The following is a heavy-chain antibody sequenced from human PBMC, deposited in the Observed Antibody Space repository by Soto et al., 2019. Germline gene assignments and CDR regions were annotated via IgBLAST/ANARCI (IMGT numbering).Heavy chain of an antibody. J-gene: IGHJ4*02. CDR1: GDSIRNYY. Sequence: SETLSLTCTVSGDSIRNYYWSWIRQPPGKGLQYIGYIFYSGSTNYNPSLKSRVAISVDTSRNQFALKLRSVIAADTAVYYCAKLASGGAIDYWGQGTLVTVSS. D-gene: IGHD3-16*01. CDR2: IFYSGST. CDR3: AKLASGGAIDY. V-gene: IGHV4-59*01.